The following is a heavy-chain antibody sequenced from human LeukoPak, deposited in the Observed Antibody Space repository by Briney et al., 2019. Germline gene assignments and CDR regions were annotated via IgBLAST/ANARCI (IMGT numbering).Heavy chain of an antibody. CDR1: GFTVSSNC. D-gene: IGHD6-13*01. Sequence: GGSLRLSCAASGFTVSSNCMSWVRQAPGKGLEWVSVIYSGGSTYSADSVKGRLTITRDNSKNTLYLQMNSLGAEDTAVYYCARGITAAGTRRRGYYFDFWGQGTLVTVSS. CDR3: ARGITAAGTRRRGYYFDF. J-gene: IGHJ4*02. V-gene: IGHV3-66*01. CDR2: IYSGGST.